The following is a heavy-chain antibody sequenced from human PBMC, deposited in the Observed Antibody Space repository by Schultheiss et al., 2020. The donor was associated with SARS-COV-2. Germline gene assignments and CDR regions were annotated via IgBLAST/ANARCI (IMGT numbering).Heavy chain of an antibody. D-gene: IGHD3-22*01. J-gene: IGHJ4*02. V-gene: IGHV3-48*01. CDR2: IRSGSSVK. Sequence: GGSLRLSCAASGFTFSSYSMNWVRQAPGKGLEWISHIRSGSSVKYYADSVKGRFTISRDNAKNSLFLQMNRLTAEDTAVYYCTRDPGPYDSSGPTDYWGQGTLVTVSS. CDR3: TRDPGPYDSSGPTDY. CDR1: GFTFSSYS.